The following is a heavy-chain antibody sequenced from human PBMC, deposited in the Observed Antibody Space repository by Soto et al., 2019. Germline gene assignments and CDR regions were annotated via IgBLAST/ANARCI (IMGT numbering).Heavy chain of an antibody. Sequence: GGSLRLSCAASGFTFSSYAMSWVRQAPGKVLEWVSAISGSGGSTYYADSVKGRFTVSRDNSKNTLYLQMNSLRAEDTAVYYCAKERLVCGGDCYASLDYWGQGTLVTVSS. D-gene: IGHD2-21*02. V-gene: IGHV3-23*01. CDR2: ISGSGGST. CDR1: GFTFSSYA. J-gene: IGHJ4*02. CDR3: AKERLVCGGDCYASLDY.